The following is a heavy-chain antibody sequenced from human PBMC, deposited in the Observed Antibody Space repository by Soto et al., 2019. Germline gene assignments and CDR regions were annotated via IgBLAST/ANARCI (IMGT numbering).Heavy chain of an antibody. CDR1: GYTFTGYF. CDR2: INPYSGGA. CDR3: ARVIRGAYYNSPLDT. D-gene: IGHD3-10*01. Sequence: GASVKVSCKGSGYTFTGYFMHWVRQAPGQGLEWMGWINPYSGGADYAQSFQGRVTMTRDTSISTVYMELSRLRFDDTAVYYCARVIRGAYYNSPLDTWGQGTVVTVS. V-gene: IGHV1-2*02. J-gene: IGHJ5*02.